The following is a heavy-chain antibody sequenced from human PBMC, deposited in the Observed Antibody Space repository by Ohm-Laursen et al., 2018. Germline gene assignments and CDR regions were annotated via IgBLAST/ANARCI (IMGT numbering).Heavy chain of an antibody. CDR1: GFTFSDYS. J-gene: IGHJ4*02. Sequence: SLRLSCTASGFTFSDYSMTWIRQAPGKGLEWVSYITDGRSAIYYADTVKGRFTISRDNSKNTLYLQMNSLRAEDTAVYYCAKDRRYSSSSLDYWGQGTLVTVSS. CDR3: AKDRRYSSSSLDY. D-gene: IGHD6-6*01. CDR2: ITDGRSAI. V-gene: IGHV3-11*01.